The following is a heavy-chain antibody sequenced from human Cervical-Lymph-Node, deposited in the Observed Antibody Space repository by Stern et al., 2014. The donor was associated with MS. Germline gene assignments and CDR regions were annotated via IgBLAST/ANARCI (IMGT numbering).Heavy chain of an antibody. CDR2: ISYDGDNK. CDR1: RFIFSNYT. D-gene: IGHD2-2*01. J-gene: IGHJ4*02. CDR3: ARVPFTNQMLFDYLDF. V-gene: IGHV3-30-3*01. Sequence: VQLVESGGDVVQPGKSLRLSCAASRFIFSNYTMHWVRQAPGKGLEWVAVISYDGDNKFYADSVKGRFNISRDNSENKLYLQMNSLTVEDTSMYYCARVPFTNQMLFDYLDFWGQGTPVTVSS.